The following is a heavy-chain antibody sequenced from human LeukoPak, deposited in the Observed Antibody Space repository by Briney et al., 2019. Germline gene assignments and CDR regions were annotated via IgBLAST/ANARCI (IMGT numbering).Heavy chain of an antibody. J-gene: IGHJ4*02. D-gene: IGHD2-15*01. CDR3: ARPMVVAATPEYYFDY. Sequence: SETLSLTCAVYGGSFSGYYWSWIRQPPGKGLEWIGEINHSGSTNYNPSLKSRVTISVDTSKKQFSLKLSSVTAADTAVYYCARPMVVAATPEYYFDYWGQGTLVTVSS. CDR1: GGSFSGYY. V-gene: IGHV4-34*01. CDR2: INHSGST.